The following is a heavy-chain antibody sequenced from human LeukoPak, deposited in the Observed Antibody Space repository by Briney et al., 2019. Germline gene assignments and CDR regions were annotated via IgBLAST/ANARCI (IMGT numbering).Heavy chain of an antibody. D-gene: IGHD5-12*01. CDR2: VWFDGSND. J-gene: IGHJ6*02. CDR1: GFTFSAYG. CDR3: ARAQSVASAYYGMEV. Sequence: PPGGSLRLSCAASGFTFSAYGLHWVRQAPGKGLDWVASVWFDGSNDNYADSVKGRFTISRDNSKNTLFLQMESLRVEDTAVYYCARAQSVASAYYGMEVWGQGTTVTVS. V-gene: IGHV3-33*01.